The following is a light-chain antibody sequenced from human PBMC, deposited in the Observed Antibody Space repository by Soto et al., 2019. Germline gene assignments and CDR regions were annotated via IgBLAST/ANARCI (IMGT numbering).Light chain of an antibody. J-gene: IGKJ2*01. V-gene: IGKV3-15*01. Sequence: EIVMTQCPATLSVSPGARSTLSCRASQSVSSNLAWYQQKPGQAPRLLIYGASTRATGIPAWFSGSGSGTEFTLTTSSLQPEDCAVYYCQQYNNWPPYTFGQGTQLEIK. CDR2: GAS. CDR3: QQYNNWPPYT. CDR1: QSVSSN.